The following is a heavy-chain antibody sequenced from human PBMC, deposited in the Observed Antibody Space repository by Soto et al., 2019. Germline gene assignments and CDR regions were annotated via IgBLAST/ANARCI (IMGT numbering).Heavy chain of an antibody. D-gene: IGHD2-15*01. CDR2: IYYSGRT. J-gene: IGHJ6*02. CDR1: CVSIGSSSSY. CDR3: ARLDCSGGSCYPSPYYYYGMDV. Sequence: SETLSLTCTVYCVSIGSSSSYWGWIRQPPGKGLEWIGSIYYSGRTYYKPSLKSQVTISVETSKNKFYLKLSSVTAADTAVYYCARLDCSGGSCYPSPYYYYGMDVWGQGTTVT. V-gene: IGHV4-39*01.